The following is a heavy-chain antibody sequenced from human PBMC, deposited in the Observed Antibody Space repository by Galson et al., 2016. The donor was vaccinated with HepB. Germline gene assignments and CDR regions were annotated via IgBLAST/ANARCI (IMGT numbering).Heavy chain of an antibody. CDR1: GISFSNYW. CDR3: ARSRRERDSYGFAY. V-gene: IGHV3-7*03. Sequence: SLRLSCAASGISFSNYWLNWVRLAPGKGLQWVATINKDGREKYYVDSVKGRFSISRADANNSVYLEMSSLRAEDTAVYFCARSRRERDSYGFAYWGQGTQVAVSS. D-gene: IGHD5-18*01. CDR2: INKDGREK. J-gene: IGHJ4*02.